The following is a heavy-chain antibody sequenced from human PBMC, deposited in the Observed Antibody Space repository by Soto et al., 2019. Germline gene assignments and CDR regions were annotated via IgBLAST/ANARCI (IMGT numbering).Heavy chain of an antibody. CDR1: GDAFSSYA. D-gene: IGHD3-3*01. J-gene: IGHJ6*02. CDR2: IIPMFGTP. Sequence: QVQLIQSGAAVKKPGSSVKVSCHTSGDAFSSYAMSWVRQGPGQGLEWMGGIIPMFGTPIYTEKFQGRVTMSADETTRAVYSESRRLTSDDTAVYYCARSYSATTSSYDGMDIWGQGTTIIVS. CDR3: ARSYSATTSSYDGMDI. V-gene: IGHV1-69*01.